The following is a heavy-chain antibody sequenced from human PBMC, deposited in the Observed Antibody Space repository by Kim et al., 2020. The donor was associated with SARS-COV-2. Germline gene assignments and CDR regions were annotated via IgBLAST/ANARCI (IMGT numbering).Heavy chain of an antibody. CDR3: ARYAAGEYYFDY. D-gene: IGHD6-13*01. Sequence: NYYADSVKGRFTISRDNSQNTLYLQMNSRRAEDTAVYYCARYAAGEYYFDYWGQGTLVTVSS. CDR2: N. V-gene: IGHV3-30*01. J-gene: IGHJ4*02.